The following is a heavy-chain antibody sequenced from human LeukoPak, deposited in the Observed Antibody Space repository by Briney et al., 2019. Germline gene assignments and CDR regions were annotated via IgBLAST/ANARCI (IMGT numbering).Heavy chain of an antibody. CDR1: GFTFSSYG. V-gene: IGHV3-30*02. Sequence: GGSLRLSCAASGFTFSSYGMHWVRQAPGKGLDWVAFIHYDGNNKYYADSAKGRFTISRDNSKNTLYLQMNSLRTEDTALYYCAARRLTVTTEIDYWGQGTLVTVSS. J-gene: IGHJ4*02. D-gene: IGHD4-17*01. CDR2: IHYDGNNK. CDR3: AARRLTVTTEIDY.